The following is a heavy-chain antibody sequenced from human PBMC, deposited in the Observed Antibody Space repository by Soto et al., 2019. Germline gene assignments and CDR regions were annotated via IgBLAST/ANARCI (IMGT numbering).Heavy chain of an antibody. CDR2: IRGEDYGGTT. CDR1: GFTFGAYT. Sequence: EVQVVESGGAWVQPGRSLRLSCSTSGFTFGAYTMTWFRQAPGKGLEWVAFIRGEDYGGTTGYAASVKGRFTVSRDNSKGVSYLEMNYLKSDDTAVYYCTRVVAAAGDHWGRGTLVTVSS. D-gene: IGHD6-13*01. J-gene: IGHJ4*02. CDR3: TRVVAAAGDH. V-gene: IGHV3-49*03.